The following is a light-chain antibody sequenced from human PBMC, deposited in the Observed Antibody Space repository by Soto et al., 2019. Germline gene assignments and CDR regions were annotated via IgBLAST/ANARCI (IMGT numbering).Light chain of an antibody. Sequence: SYELTQPPSVSVAPGKTARITCGGNNIGSKSVHWYQQKPGQAPVLVIYYDSDRPSGIPERFSGSNSGNTATLTISRVEAGDEGDYYCQVWDSSSDHPYVFGTGTKVTVL. J-gene: IGLJ1*01. CDR2: YDS. V-gene: IGLV3-21*04. CDR3: QVWDSSSDHPYV. CDR1: NIGSKS.